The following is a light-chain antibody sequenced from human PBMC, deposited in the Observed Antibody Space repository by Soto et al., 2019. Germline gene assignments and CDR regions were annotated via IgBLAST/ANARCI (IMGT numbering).Light chain of an antibody. Sequence: QSALTQPASVSGSPGQSITISCTGTSSDVGSYNLVSWYQQHPGRAPKLMIFEGSKRPSGVPNRFSGSKSGNTASLTISGLQAEDEADYYCCSYATGDSAVFGGGTKLTVL. V-gene: IGLV2-23*01. CDR3: CSYATGDSAV. CDR2: EGS. J-gene: IGLJ7*01. CDR1: SSDVGSYNL.